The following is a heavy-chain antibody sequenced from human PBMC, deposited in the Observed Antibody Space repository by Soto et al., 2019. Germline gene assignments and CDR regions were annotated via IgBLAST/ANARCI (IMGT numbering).Heavy chain of an antibody. CDR3: ARLSWDNGIPNIGPGWYFQD. CDR1: GDSVSSSSVT. D-gene: IGHD4-17*01. J-gene: IGHJ1*01. CDR2: TYYRSKWYN. V-gene: IGHV6-1*01. Sequence: QTLSLTCAISGDSVSSSSVTWNWIRQSPSRGLEWLGRTYYRSKWYNDYAESVKSRITINPDTSKNQFSLKLSSVTAADTAMYYCARLSWDNGIPNIGPGWYFQDWGHGTLVTVSS.